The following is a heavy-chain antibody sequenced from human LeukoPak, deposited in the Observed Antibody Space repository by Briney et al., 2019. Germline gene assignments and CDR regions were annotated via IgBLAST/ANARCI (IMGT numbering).Heavy chain of an antibody. CDR3: ATERIAAAGTRWFDP. V-gene: IGHV4-59*12. D-gene: IGHD6-13*01. CDR2: IYYSGST. Sequence: SETLSLTCTVSGGSISSYYWSWIRQPPGKGLEWIGCIYYSGSTYYNPSLKSRVTISVDTSKNQFSLKLSSVTAADTAVYYCATERIAAAGTRWFDPWGRGTLVTVSS. J-gene: IGHJ5*02. CDR1: GGSISSYY.